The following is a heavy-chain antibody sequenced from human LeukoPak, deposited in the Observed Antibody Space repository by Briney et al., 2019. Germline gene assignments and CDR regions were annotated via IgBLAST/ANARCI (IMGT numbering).Heavy chain of an antibody. J-gene: IGHJ4*02. D-gene: IGHD5-12*01. CDR2: ISGSGGST. Sequence: GGSLRLSCAAYGFTFSSYAMSWVRQAPGKGLEWVSAISGSGGSTYYADSVKGRFTISRDNSKNTLYLQMNSLRAEDTAVYYCARDPSGSDFDYWGQGTLVTVSS. CDR3: ARDPSGSDFDY. V-gene: IGHV3-23*01. CDR1: GFTFSSYA.